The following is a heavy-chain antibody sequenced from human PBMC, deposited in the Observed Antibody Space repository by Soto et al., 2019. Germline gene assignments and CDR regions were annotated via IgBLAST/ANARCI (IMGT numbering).Heavy chain of an antibody. CDR2: IIPIFGTA. CDR1: GGTFSSYA. Sequence: ASVKVSCKXSGGTFSSYAISWVRQAPGQGLEWMGGIIPIFGTANYAQKFQGRVTITADESTSTAYVELSSLRSEDTAVYYCATLDQYSYGSDHPGYYYYGMDVWGQGTTVTVSS. V-gene: IGHV1-69*13. D-gene: IGHD5-18*01. CDR3: ATLDQYSYGSDHPGYYYYGMDV. J-gene: IGHJ6*02.